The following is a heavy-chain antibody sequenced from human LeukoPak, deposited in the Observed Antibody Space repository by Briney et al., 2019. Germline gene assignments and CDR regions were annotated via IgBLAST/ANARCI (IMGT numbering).Heavy chain of an antibody. CDR3: AKDAKRSFVRGQVPNWHFDL. CDR1: GFTFSSYS. D-gene: IGHD3-10*01. V-gene: IGHV3-21*01. J-gene: IGHJ2*01. CDR2: ISSSSSYI. Sequence: GGSLRLSCAASGFTFSSYSMNWVRQAPGKGLEWVSSISSSSSYIYYADSVKGRFTISRDNAKNSLYLQMNSLRAEDTAVYYCAKDAKRSFVRGQVPNWHFDLWGRGTLVIVSS.